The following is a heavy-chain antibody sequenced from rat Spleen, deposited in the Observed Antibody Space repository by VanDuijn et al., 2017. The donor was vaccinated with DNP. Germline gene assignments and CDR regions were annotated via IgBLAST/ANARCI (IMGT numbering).Heavy chain of an antibody. CDR1: GFTFNNYW. Sequence: EVQLVESGGGPVQPGRSLKLSCVASGFTFNNYWMTWIRQAPGKGLEWVASISNSGGSAYYRDSVKGRFTISRDNAKSTLYLQMDSLRSEDTATYYCARGGLTTLDYWGQGVMVTVSS. CDR3: ARGGLTTLDY. CDR2: ISNSGGSA. J-gene: IGHJ2*01. V-gene: IGHV5-31*01. D-gene: IGHD1-11*01.